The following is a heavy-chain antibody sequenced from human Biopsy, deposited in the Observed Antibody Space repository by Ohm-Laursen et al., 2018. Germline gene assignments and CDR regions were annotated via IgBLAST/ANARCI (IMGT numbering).Heavy chain of an antibody. J-gene: IGHJ4*02. CDR1: GFTFSSYA. CDR3: AKDQGYYYDRSVYYYFDY. CDR2: ITSSGDPT. D-gene: IGHD3-22*01. Sequence: SLRLSCAASGFTFSSYAMSWVRQAPGKGLEWVSAITSSGDPTYYSDSVKGRFTISRDSSKNTLHLQMNSLRAEDTAVYYCAKDQGYYYDRSVYYYFDYWGQGTLVTVSS. V-gene: IGHV3-23*01.